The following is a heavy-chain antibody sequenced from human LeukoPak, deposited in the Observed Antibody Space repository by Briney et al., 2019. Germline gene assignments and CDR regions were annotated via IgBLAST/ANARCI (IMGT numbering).Heavy chain of an antibody. V-gene: IGHV3-23*01. CDR1: GFTFSNYG. CDR2: ISGSGGTT. D-gene: IGHD1-26*01. CDR3: ARPLSGLNYFDY. Sequence: GGSLRLSCAASGFTFSNYGMSWVRQAPGKELEWVSTISGSGGTTYYADSVKGRFTISRDNSKSTLYLQLNSLRAEDTAVYYCARPLSGLNYFDYWGQGTLVTVSS. J-gene: IGHJ4*02.